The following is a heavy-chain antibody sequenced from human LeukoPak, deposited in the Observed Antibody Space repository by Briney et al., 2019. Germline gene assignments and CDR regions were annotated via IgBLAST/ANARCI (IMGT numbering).Heavy chain of an antibody. D-gene: IGHD2-21*02. V-gene: IGHV3-66*02. CDR1: GFTVSSNY. J-gene: IGHJ4*02. CDR2: IYSGGST. CDR3: ARQPTKSYCGGDCFFDY. Sequence: PGGSLRLSCAATGFTVSSNYMSWVRQAPGKGLEWVSVIYSGGSTYYADSVKGRFTISRDNSKNTLYLQMNSLRAEDTAVYYCARQPTKSYCGGDCFFDYWGQGTLVTVPS.